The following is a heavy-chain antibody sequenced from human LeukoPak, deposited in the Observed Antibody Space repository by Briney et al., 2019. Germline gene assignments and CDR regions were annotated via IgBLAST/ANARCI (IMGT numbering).Heavy chain of an antibody. Sequence: PSEILSLTCTVSGGSISSSSYYWGWIRQPPGKGLEWIGSIYYSGSTYYNPSLKSRVTISVDTSKNQFSLKLSSVTAADTAVYYCASPTPGIAVWVDYWGQGTLVTVSS. J-gene: IGHJ4*02. CDR2: IYYSGST. CDR1: GGSISSSSYY. CDR3: ASPTPGIAVWVDY. D-gene: IGHD6-19*01. V-gene: IGHV4-39*01.